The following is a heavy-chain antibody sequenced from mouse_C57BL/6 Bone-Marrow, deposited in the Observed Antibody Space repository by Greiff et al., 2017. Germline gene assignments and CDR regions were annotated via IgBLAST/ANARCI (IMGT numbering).Heavy chain of an antibody. CDR2: VNPSSGYT. J-gene: IGHJ2*01. Sequence: VQLQQSGAELAKPGASVKLSCKASGYTFTSYWMHWVKQRPGQGLEWIGYVNPSSGYTKYNQKFKDKATLTADKSSSTAYMQLSSLTYEDSAVYYCAKNYYGSSYYYWGQGTTLTVSS. CDR3: AKNYYGSSYYY. V-gene: IGHV1-7*01. CDR1: GYTFTSYW. D-gene: IGHD1-1*01.